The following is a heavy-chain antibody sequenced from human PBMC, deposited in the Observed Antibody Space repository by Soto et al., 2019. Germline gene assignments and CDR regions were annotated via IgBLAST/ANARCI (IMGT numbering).Heavy chain of an antibody. Sequence: GASVKVSCKASGYTFTSYGISWVRQAPGQGLEWMGWISAYNGNTNYAQKLQGRVTMTTDTSTSTAYMELRSLRSGDTAVYYCARDIVVVPAAMLRFDPWGQGTLVTVSS. CDR1: GYTFTSYG. J-gene: IGHJ5*02. V-gene: IGHV1-18*01. D-gene: IGHD2-2*01. CDR2: ISAYNGNT. CDR3: ARDIVVVPAAMLRFDP.